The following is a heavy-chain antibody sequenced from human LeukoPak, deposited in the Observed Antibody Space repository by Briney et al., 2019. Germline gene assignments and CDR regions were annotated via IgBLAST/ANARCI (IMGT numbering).Heavy chain of an antibody. CDR3: AELGITMIGGV. CDR1: GFTFSTYG. Sequence: QPGGSLRLSCAASGFTFSTYGMSWVRQAPGKGLEWVSVISGSGGSTYYADSVKGRFTISRDNSKNTLYLQMNSLRAEDTAVYYCAELGITMIGGVWGKGTTVTISS. J-gene: IGHJ6*04. CDR2: ISGSGGST. V-gene: IGHV3-23*01. D-gene: IGHD3-10*02.